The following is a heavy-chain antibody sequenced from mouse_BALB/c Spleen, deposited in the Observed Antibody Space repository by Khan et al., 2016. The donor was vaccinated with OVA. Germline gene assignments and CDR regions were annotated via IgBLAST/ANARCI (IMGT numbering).Heavy chain of an antibody. Sequence: QVQLKEPGPGLVQPSQSLSITCTVSGFSLTSYGVHWVRQSPGKGLEWLGVIWSGGSTDYNAAFISRLSISKDNSKSQVFFKMNSLQANDTAIYYCARMSQDYGPGAMDYWGQGTSVTVAS. CDR3: ARMSQDYGPGAMDY. CDR1: GFSLTSYG. V-gene: IGHV2-2*02. J-gene: IGHJ4*01. D-gene: IGHD1-1*02. CDR2: IWSGGST.